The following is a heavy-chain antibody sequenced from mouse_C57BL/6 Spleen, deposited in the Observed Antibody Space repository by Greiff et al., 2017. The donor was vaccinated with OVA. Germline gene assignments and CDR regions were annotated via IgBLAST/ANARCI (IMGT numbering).Heavy chain of an antibody. CDR1: GFTFSDYG. J-gene: IGHJ4*01. D-gene: IGHD1-1*01. CDR2: ISSGSSTI. CDR3: ARPITTVVATGAMDY. Sequence: EVQLVESGGGLVKPGGSLKLSCAASGFTFSDYGMHWVRQAPEKGLEWVAYISSGSSTIYYADTVKGRFTISRDNAKNTLFLQLTSLRSEDTAMYYCARPITTVVATGAMDYWGQGTSVTVSS. V-gene: IGHV5-17*01.